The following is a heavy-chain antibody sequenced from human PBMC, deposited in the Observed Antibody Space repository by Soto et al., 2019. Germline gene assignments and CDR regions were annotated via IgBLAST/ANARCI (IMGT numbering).Heavy chain of an antibody. Sequence: GGSLILSGASSGITFSCYAMSWVRQAPGKGPEWVSGISGSGGSTYYVDSVKGRFTISRDNSKNTVYLQMDSLRAEDTAVYYCAKDPGKSRNWFDPWGQGTLVTVSS. D-gene: IGHD3-10*01. J-gene: IGHJ5*02. CDR3: AKDPGKSRNWFDP. V-gene: IGHV3-23*01. CDR1: GITFSCYA. CDR2: ISGSGGST.